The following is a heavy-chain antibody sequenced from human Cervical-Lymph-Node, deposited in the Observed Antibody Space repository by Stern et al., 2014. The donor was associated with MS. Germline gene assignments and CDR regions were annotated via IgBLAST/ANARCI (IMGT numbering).Heavy chain of an antibody. J-gene: IGHJ4*02. CDR3: ARGFYDILTGYSPYFDY. CDR1: GYTFTSYA. CDR2: INAGNGNT. Sequence: QVQLMQSGAEVKKPGASVKVSCKASGYTFTSYAMHWVRQAPGQRLEWMGWINAGNGNTKYSQKFQGRVTITRDTSASTAYMELSSLRSEDTAVYYCARGFYDILTGYSPYFDYWGQGTLVTVSS. D-gene: IGHD3-9*01. V-gene: IGHV1-3*01.